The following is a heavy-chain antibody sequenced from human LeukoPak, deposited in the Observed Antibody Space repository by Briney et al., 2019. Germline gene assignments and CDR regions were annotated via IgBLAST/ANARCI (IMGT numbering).Heavy chain of an antibody. V-gene: IGHV4-34*01. CDR1: GGSFSGYY. Sequence: SETLSLTCAVYGGSFSGYYWSWIRQPPGKGLEWIGSIYYSGSTYYNPSLKSRVTISVDTSKNQFSLKLSSVTAADTAVYYCARAGEGWYYFDYWGQGTLVTVSS. D-gene: IGHD6-19*01. CDR2: IYYSGST. CDR3: ARAGEGWYYFDY. J-gene: IGHJ4*02.